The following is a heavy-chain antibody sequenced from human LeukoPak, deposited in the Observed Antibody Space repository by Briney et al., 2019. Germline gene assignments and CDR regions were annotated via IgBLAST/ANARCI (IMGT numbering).Heavy chain of an antibody. CDR3: ARDSLTITAYYDFWSGYYNNWFDP. CDR2: INPNSGGT. V-gene: IGHV1-2*02. D-gene: IGHD3-3*01. J-gene: IGHJ5*02. CDR1: GYTFTGYY. Sequence: ASVKVSCTASGYTFTGYYMHWVRQAPGQGLEWMGWINPNSGGTNYAQKFQGRVTMTRDTSISTAYMELSRLRSDDTAVYYCARDSLTITAYYDFWSGYYNNWFDPWGQGTLVTVSS.